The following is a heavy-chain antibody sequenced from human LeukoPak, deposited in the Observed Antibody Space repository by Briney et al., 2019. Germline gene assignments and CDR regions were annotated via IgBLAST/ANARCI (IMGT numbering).Heavy chain of an antibody. CDR2: INSDGSST. D-gene: IGHD3-22*01. Sequence: GGSLRLSCAASGFTFSSYWMHWVRQAPGKGLVWVSRINSDGSSTSYADPVKGRFTISRDNAKNTLYLQMNSLRAEDTAVYYCARSYYDSSGYSYYFDYWGQGTLVTVSS. CDR3: ARSYYDSSGYSYYFDY. V-gene: IGHV3-74*01. CDR1: GFTFSSYW. J-gene: IGHJ4*02.